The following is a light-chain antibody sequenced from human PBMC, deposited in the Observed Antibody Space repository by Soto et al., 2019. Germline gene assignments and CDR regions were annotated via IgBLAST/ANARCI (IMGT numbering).Light chain of an antibody. CDR3: CSYAGTSYV. CDR2: EVD. V-gene: IGLV2-23*02. Sequence: QSVLTQPASVSGSPGQSITISCTGTSSDVGTYDAVSWYQHHPGKVPRLMIYEVDKRPSGVSYRFSGSKSGNTASLTISWLQAEDEADYSCCSYAGTSYVFGSGTNVTVL. CDR1: SSDVGTYDA. J-gene: IGLJ1*01.